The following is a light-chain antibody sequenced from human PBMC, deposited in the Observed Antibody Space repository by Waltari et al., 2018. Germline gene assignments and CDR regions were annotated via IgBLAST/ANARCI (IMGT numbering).Light chain of an antibody. Sequence: EIVFTQSPGTLSLSPGERATLSCRASQSVSRSYLAWYRQKPGQAPRLLIYGASSRATGIPDRFSGSGSGTDFTLTISRLEPEDFAVYYCQQYGSSLPMYTFGQGTKLEIK. V-gene: IGKV3-20*01. J-gene: IGKJ2*01. CDR1: QSVSRSY. CDR3: QQYGSSLPMYT. CDR2: GAS.